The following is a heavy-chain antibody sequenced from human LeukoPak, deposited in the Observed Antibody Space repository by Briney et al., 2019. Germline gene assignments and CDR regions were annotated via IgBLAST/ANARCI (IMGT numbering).Heavy chain of an antibody. CDR2: IIPIFGTA. V-gene: IGHV1-69*05. Sequence: SVKVSCKASGGTFSSYAISWVRQAPGQGLEWMGGIIPIFGTANYAQKFQGRVTITTDESTSTAYMELSSLRSEDTAVCYCARYSSSFGPGGYYFDYWGQGTLVTVSS. D-gene: IGHD6-6*01. CDR3: ARYSSSFGPGGYYFDY. CDR1: GGTFSSYA. J-gene: IGHJ4*02.